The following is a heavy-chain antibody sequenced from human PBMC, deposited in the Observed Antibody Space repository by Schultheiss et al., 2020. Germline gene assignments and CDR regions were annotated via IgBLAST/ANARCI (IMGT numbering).Heavy chain of an antibody. D-gene: IGHD2-2*01. Sequence: GGSLRLSCADSGFTFSSYAMSWVRQAPGKGLEFVSAISNNGGSTYYANSVKGRFTISRDNAKNSLYLQMNSLRAEDTAVYYCATPRDPRYCSSTSCYDGMDVWGQGTTVTVSS. CDR3: ATPRDPRYCSSTSCYDGMDV. J-gene: IGHJ6*02. CDR2: ISNNGGST. V-gene: IGHV3-64*01. CDR1: GFTFSSYA.